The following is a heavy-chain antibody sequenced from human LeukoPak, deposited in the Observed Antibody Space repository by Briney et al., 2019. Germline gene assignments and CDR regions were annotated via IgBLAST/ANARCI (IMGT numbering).Heavy chain of an antibody. Sequence: SETLSLTCAVYGGSFSGHYWTWIRQAPGKGLEWIVESTHTGSTNYNPSLKSRVTISVATSKNQFSLKLTSVSAADTAVYHCARGRTGAAALDFWGPGTLVTVSS. CDR1: GGSFSGHY. D-gene: IGHD2-2*01. J-gene: IGHJ4*02. CDR3: ARGRTGAAALDF. V-gene: IGHV4-34*01. CDR2: STHTGST.